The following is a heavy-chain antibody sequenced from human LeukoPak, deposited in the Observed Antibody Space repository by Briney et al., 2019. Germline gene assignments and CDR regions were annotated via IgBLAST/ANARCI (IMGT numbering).Heavy chain of an antibody. CDR3: ARHPSRVKDFDY. Sequence: PSETLSLTCTVSGDSISGYYWSWIRQPPGRGLEWIGYIYYSGSATYNPSLKSRVTMSVDTSKNQFSLKLSSVTAADTAVYYCARHPSRVKDFDYWGQGTLVTVSS. D-gene: IGHD3-10*01. V-gene: IGHV4-59*08. CDR2: IYYSGSA. CDR1: GDSISGYY. J-gene: IGHJ4*02.